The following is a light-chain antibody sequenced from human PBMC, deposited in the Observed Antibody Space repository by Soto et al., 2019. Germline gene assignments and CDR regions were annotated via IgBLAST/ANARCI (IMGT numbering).Light chain of an antibody. J-gene: IGLJ2*01. V-gene: IGLV2-14*03. CDR3: SSFTSITTVI. Sequence: QSVLTQPASVSGSPGQSITISCTGTSSDVGGYKYVAWYRKHPGKAPKLIMYDVNNRASGVSNRFSGSKSGNTASLTISWLQAEDGADYYCSSFTSITTVIFGGGTKLTVL. CDR2: DVN. CDR1: SSDVGGYKY.